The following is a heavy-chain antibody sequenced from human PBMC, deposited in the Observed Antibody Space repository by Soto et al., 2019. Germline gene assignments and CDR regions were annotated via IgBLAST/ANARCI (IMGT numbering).Heavy chain of an antibody. Sequence: EVQVVESGGASVQPGGSLRLSCAASGFTFASYWIHWVRQVPGKGLLWMSRIKGDETTSSYADSVKGRFTISRDNAKNTVYLRMNSLRAEDTAVYYCVRGAFHSYYLDYWGRGTLVTVSS. V-gene: IGHV3-74*01. D-gene: IGHD3-3*02. CDR3: VRGAFHSYYLDY. J-gene: IGHJ4*02. CDR1: GFTFASYW. CDR2: IKGDETTS.